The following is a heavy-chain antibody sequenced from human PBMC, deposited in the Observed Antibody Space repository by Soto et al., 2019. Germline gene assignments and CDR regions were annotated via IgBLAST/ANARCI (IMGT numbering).Heavy chain of an antibody. J-gene: IGHJ4*02. CDR3: ARGGQDFWSGPFDY. D-gene: IGHD3-3*01. CDR2: IDTSGST. CDR1: GGSISNYY. Sequence: KTSETLSLTCTVSGGSISNYYCNCIRQPAGKGLEWIGRIDTSGSTNYKPSPKSRVTMSVDPSKQELSLKWSSVTAADTALYCCARGGQDFWSGPFDYWGRGPMVTVSS. V-gene: IGHV4-4*07.